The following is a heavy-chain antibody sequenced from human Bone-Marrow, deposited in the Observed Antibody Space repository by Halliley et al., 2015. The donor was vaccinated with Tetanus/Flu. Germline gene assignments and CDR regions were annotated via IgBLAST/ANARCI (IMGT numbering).Heavy chain of an antibody. Sequence: SLRLSCATSGFTFRNYAMSWVRQAPGKGLEWVPTISMSGGGTQYADSVKGRFTISRDNSKNMVYVQMNSLRVEDTSLYYCAKDQPAGNDSTGCYLGAFDVWGQGTVVTVSP. CDR1: GFTFRNYA. D-gene: IGHD6-19*01. V-gene: IGHV3-23*01. CDR2: ISMSGGGT. CDR3: AKDQPAGNDSTGCYLGAFDV. J-gene: IGHJ3*01.